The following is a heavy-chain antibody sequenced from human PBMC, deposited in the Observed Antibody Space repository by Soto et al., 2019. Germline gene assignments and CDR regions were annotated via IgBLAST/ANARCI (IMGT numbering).Heavy chain of an antibody. J-gene: IGHJ6*02. CDR1: GFSLSTRGVG. CDR3: AHNFIDTPPGGPSYYSGMDV. V-gene: IGHV2-5*02. Sequence: QITLEESGPTLVKPTQTLTLTCNFSGFSLSTRGVGVGWIRQPPGKALEWLALIYWDPDKRYRPSLRSTLTTTKKTSKNRVVLTMTNKDPMDTATYYCAHNFIDTPPGGPSYYSGMDVWGQGNTVTVSS. D-gene: IGHD2-15*01. CDR2: IYWDPDK.